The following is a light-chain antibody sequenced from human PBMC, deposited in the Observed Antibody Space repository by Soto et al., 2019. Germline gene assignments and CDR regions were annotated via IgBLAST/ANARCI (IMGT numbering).Light chain of an antibody. CDR3: QQYNSYSLDT. V-gene: IGKV1-5*01. CDR2: DAS. Sequence: DIQMTQSPSTLSASVGDRVTITCRASQSISSWLAWYQQKPGKAPKLLIYDASSLESGVPSRFSGSGSGTEFTLTICSLQPDDFATYYCQQYNSYSLDTFGQGTKLEIK. J-gene: IGKJ2*01. CDR1: QSISSW.